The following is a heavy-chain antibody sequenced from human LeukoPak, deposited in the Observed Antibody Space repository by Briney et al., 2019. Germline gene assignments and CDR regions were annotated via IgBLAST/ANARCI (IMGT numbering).Heavy chain of an antibody. CDR2: IYSNGSP. V-gene: IGHV4-4*07. CDR1: GGSINRYY. D-gene: IGHD1-26*01. CDR3: ARGFSGSYSGVPFDY. J-gene: IGHJ4*02. Sequence: SETLSLTCSVSGGSINRYYFSWIRQPAGKGLEWIGRIYSNGSPDYNPSLNSRVTMSVDMSKNQVSLRLYSVTAADTAVYYCARGFSGSYSGVPFDYWGQGTLVTVSS.